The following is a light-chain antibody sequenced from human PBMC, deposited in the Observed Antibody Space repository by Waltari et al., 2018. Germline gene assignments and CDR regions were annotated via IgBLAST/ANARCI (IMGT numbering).Light chain of an antibody. J-gene: IGLJ2*01. V-gene: IGLV2-23*02. CDR1: SSDVGGYNY. CDR2: DVS. Sequence: QSALTQPASVSGSPGQSITISCTGTSSDVGGYNYVSWYQHHPGKAPKLMIYDVSQRPSGVSKRFSGSKSGNTASLTISGLQAEDEADYYCCSYAGSSTVVFGGGTKLTVL. CDR3: CSYAGSSTVV.